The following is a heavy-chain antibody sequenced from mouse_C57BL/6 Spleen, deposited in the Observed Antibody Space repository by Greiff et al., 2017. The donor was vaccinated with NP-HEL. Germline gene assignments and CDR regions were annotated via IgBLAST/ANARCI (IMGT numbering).Heavy chain of an antibody. D-gene: IGHD4-1*01. CDR2: IHPNSGST. J-gene: IGHJ2*01. CDR3: ARGTNWDFLYYFDY. V-gene: IGHV1-64*01. Sequence: QVQLQQPGAELVKPGASVKLSCKASGYTFTSYWMHWVKQRPGQGLEWIGMIHPNSGSTNYNEKFKSKATLTVDKSSSTAYMQLSSLTSEDSAVYYCARGTNWDFLYYFDYWGQGTTLTVSS. CDR1: GYTFTSYW.